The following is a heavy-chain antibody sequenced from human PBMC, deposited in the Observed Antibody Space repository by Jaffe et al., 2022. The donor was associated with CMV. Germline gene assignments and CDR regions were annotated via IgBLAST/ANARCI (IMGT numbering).Heavy chain of an antibody. CDR2: ISGSGGST. J-gene: IGHJ3*02. CDR1: GFTFSSYA. V-gene: IGHV3-23*04. CDR3: AKFRAVLGQPHSSSWLTDAFDI. Sequence: EVQLVESGGGLVQPGGSLRLSCAASGFTFSSYAMSWVRQAPGKGLEWVSAISGSGGSTYYADSVKGRFTISRDNSKNTLYLQMNSLRAEDTAVYYCAKFRAVLGQPHSSSWLTDAFDIWGQGTMVTVSS. D-gene: IGHD6-13*01.